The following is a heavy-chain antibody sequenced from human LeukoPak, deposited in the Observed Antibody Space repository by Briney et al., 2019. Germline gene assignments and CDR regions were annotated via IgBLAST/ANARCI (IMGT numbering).Heavy chain of an antibody. J-gene: IGHJ4*02. CDR3: ARSGIAALVDY. CDR1: GGSFSGYY. CDR2: INHSGST. D-gene: IGHD6-13*01. Sequence: PSETLSLTCAVYGGSFSGYYWSWIRQPPGKGLEWIGEINHSGSTNYNPSLKSRVTISVDTSKNQFSLKLSSVTAADTAVYYCARSGIAALVDYWGQGTLVTVSS. V-gene: IGHV4-34*01.